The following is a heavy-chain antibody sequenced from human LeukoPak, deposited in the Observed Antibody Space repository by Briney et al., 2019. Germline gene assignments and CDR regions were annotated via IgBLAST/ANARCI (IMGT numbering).Heavy chain of an antibody. CDR3: ARDCSGTTCYLPAGAFDM. Sequence: GASVKVSCKASGATISNYTISWVRQAPGQGLEWMGGVIPILDKIKYAQKCEGRVTITTDGYTTTYMELSSLGSDDTAMYYCARDCSGTTCYLPAGAFDMWGQGTMVAVSS. CDR1: GATISNYT. D-gene: IGHD1-14*01. CDR2: VIPILDKI. V-gene: IGHV1-69*16. J-gene: IGHJ3*02.